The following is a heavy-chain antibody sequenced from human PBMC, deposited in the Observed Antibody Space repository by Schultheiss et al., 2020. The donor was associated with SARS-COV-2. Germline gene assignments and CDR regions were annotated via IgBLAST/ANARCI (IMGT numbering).Heavy chain of an antibody. Sequence: LSLTCRVSGPSIGSGDYYWNWIRQHPGKGLEWIGYIHYSGGTHYSPSLKGRVIMSQETSKNQVSLKLRAVTAADTAMYFCARSVTGHDSDFRFAPWGQGTLVTVSS. CDR2: IHYSGGT. CDR3: ARSVTGHDSDFRFAP. V-gene: IGHV4-31*03. J-gene: IGHJ5*02. D-gene: IGHD5-12*01. CDR1: GPSIGSGDYY.